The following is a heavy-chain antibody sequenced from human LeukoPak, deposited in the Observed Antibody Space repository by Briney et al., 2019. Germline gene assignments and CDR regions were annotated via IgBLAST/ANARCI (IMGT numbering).Heavy chain of an antibody. CDR1: GGSISSGGYS. D-gene: IGHD3-10*01. J-gene: IGHJ4*02. Sequence: SEALSLTCAVSGGSISSGGYSWSWIRQPPGKGLEWIGYIYHSGSTYYNPSLKSRVTISVDRSKNQFSLKLSSVTAADTAVYYCARVPYGSGSYLFDYWGQGTLVTVSS. CDR2: IYHSGST. V-gene: IGHV4-30-2*01. CDR3: ARVPYGSGSYLFDY.